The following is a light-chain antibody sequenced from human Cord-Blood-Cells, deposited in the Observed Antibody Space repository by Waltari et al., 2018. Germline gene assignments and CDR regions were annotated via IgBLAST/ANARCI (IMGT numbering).Light chain of an antibody. CDR1: SSNIGSNT. CDR2: SNN. J-gene: IGLJ3*02. Sequence: QSVLTQPPSPSGTPGQRLTISCSGTSSNIGSNTVNWYQQLPGTAPKLLIYSNNQRPSGVPDRFSGSKSGTSASLAISGLQSEDEADYYCAAWDDSLNGWVFGGGTKLTVL. CDR3: AAWDDSLNGWV. V-gene: IGLV1-44*01.